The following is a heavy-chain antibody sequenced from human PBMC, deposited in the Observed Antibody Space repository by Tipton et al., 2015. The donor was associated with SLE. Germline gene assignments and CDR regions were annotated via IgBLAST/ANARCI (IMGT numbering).Heavy chain of an antibody. CDR3: ASRPNWILTAPYDY. CDR1: GGTFSSYP. D-gene: IGHD2-2*03. V-gene: IGHV1-69*01. Sequence: QVQLVQSGLEVKKPGSSVKVSCKTSGGTFSSYPISWLRQAPGQGLEWMGGIIPSSGPPNYEHKFLGRATITADESTSTVYMELSSLRSEDTAVYYCASRPNWILTAPYDYWGQGTLVTVSS. J-gene: IGHJ4*02. CDR2: IIPSSGPP.